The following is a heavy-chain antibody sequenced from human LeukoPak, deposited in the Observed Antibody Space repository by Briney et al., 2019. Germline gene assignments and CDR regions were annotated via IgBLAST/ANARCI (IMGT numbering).Heavy chain of an antibody. CDR3: AREGAVGYEGSGTYYSPTSYRAFDY. J-gene: IGHJ4*02. CDR1: GFTFSTYS. D-gene: IGHD3-10*01. Sequence: AGSLRPSCAASGFTFSTYSMSWVRQPPGKGLEWVSSITGSGRNTYYAALVKGCITISRDKSENTLYLQMNSLRAEDTAVYYCAREGAVGYEGSGTYYSPTSYRAFDYWGQGTLVTVSS. CDR2: ITGSGRNT. V-gene: IGHV3-23*01.